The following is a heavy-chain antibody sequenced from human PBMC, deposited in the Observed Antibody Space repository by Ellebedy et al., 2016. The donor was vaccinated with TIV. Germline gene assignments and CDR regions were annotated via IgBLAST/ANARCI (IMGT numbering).Heavy chain of an antibody. V-gene: IGHV3-7*03. J-gene: IGHJ6*02. CDR2: INQDGSRI. CDR1: GFTFNSYW. D-gene: IGHD3-22*01. CDR3: ARDGAYGDYSPGYYGMDV. Sequence: GGSLRLSCAASGFTFNSYWMSWVRQAPGKGLEWVANINQDGSRIYYVDSVKGRFTISRDNAKNSVFLRMNTLRVGDTAVYHCARDGAYGDYSPGYYGMDVWGQGTTVTVSS.